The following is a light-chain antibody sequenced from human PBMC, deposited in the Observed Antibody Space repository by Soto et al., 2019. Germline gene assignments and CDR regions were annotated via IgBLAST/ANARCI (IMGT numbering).Light chain of an antibody. CDR3: QQSYSTPLR. CDR1: SSY. CDR2: AAS. V-gene: IGKV1-39*01. J-gene: IGKJ1*01. Sequence: SSYLNWYQHKPGKAPKLLIYAASSFQSGDPSRFSGSASGTDFTVTISSLQPDAFATYYCQQSYSTPLRLGQGTKGHIK.